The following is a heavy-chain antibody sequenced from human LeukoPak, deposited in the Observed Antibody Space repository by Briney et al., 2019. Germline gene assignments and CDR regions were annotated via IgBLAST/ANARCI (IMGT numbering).Heavy chain of an antibody. V-gene: IGHV1-69*05. D-gene: IGHD2-2*02. CDR3: ARSPTSLGYCSSTSCYNYYYYMDV. CDR1: GGTFSSYA. CDR2: IIPIFGTA. Sequence: ASVKVSCKASGGTFSSYAVSWVRQAPGQGLEWMGGIIPIFGTANYAQKFQGRVTITTDESTSTAYMELSSLRSEDTAVYYCARSPTSLGYCSSTSCYNYYYYMDVWGKGTTVTVSS. J-gene: IGHJ6*03.